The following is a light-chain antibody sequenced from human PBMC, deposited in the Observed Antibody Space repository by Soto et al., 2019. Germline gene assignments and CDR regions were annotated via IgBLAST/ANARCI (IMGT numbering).Light chain of an antibody. CDR2: DVT. J-gene: IGLJ2*01. Sequence: QSALTQPASVSGSPGQSITISCTGSSSDICGYNYVSWYQQHPGKAPKLIIYDVTYRPSGFSYRFSASKSGSTASLTISGLQPEDEADYYCSSYSGSTTHILFGGGTKLTVL. V-gene: IGLV2-14*01. CDR1: SSDICGYNY. CDR3: SSYSGSTTHIL.